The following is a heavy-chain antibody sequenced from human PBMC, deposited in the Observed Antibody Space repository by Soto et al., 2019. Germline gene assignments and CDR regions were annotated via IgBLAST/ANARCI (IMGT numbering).Heavy chain of an antibody. CDR2: IYYSGST. CDR1: GGSISSSSYY. Sequence: SETLSLTCTVSGGSISSSSYYWGWIRQPPGKGLEWIGSIYYSGSTNYNPSLKSRVTISVDTSKNQFSLKLSSVTAADTAVYYCARVDSSSWYAVLPSYYYYGMDVWGQGTTVTVSS. CDR3: ARVDSSSWYAVLPSYYYYGMDV. D-gene: IGHD6-13*01. J-gene: IGHJ6*02. V-gene: IGHV4-39*07.